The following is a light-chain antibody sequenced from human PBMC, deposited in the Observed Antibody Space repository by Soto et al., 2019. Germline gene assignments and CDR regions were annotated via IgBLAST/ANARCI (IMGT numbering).Light chain of an antibody. CDR2: EVS. J-gene: IGLJ2*01. CDR1: SSDVGTYNR. Sequence: QSVLTQPPSVSGSPGQSVTISCTGTSSDVGTYNRVSWYQQPPGTAPKLMIYEVSNRPSGVPDRFSGSKSGNTASLTISGLQAEDEADYYCSSYTSSNTFLFGGGTKVTVL. V-gene: IGLV2-18*02. CDR3: SSYTSSNTFL.